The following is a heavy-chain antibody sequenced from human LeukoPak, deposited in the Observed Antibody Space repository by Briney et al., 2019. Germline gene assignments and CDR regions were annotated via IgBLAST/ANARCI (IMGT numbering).Heavy chain of an antibody. CDR3: ARVLYSSGWDSDYYYGMDV. Sequence: SETLSLTCTVSGGSISSSSYYWGWIRQPPGKGLEWIGEIYHSGSTNYNPSLKSRVTISVDKSKNQFSLKLSSVTAADTAVYYCARVLYSSGWDSDYYYGMDVWGQGTTVTVSS. D-gene: IGHD6-19*01. CDR2: IYHSGST. J-gene: IGHJ6*02. V-gene: IGHV4-39*07. CDR1: GGSISSSSYY.